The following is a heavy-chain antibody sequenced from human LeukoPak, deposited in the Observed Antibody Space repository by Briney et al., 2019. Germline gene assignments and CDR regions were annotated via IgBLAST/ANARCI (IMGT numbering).Heavy chain of an antibody. Sequence: ASVKVSCKASGGTFSSYAISWVRQAPGQGLEWMGGIIPIFGTANYAQKFQGRVTITADESTSTAYMELSSLRSEDTAVYFCAIAQNWKAGWFDPWGQGTLVTVSS. CDR2: IIPIFGTA. CDR3: AIAQNWKAGWFDP. V-gene: IGHV1-69*13. CDR1: GGTFSSYA. D-gene: IGHD1-1*01. J-gene: IGHJ5*02.